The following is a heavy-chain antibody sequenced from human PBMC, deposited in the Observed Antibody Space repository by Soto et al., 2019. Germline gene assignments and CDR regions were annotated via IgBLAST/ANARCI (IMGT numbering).Heavy chain of an antibody. Sequence: SETLSLTCTVSGGSISSYYWSWIRQPPGKGLEWIGYIFYTGSTNSNPSLKSRVTMSVDTSKNQFSLKLSSVTAADTAVYYCAGPLSGYSGYDAVFGYWGQGTLVTVSS. CDR1: GGSISSYY. CDR2: IFYTGST. CDR3: AGPLSGYSGYDAVFGY. V-gene: IGHV4-59*08. D-gene: IGHD5-12*01. J-gene: IGHJ4*02.